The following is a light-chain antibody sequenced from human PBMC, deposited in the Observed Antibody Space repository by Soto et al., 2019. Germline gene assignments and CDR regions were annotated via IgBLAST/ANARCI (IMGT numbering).Light chain of an antibody. V-gene: IGLV2-8*01. CDR1: SSDIGGYNS. Sequence: QSVLTQSASASGSPGQSVTISCTGTSSDIGGYNSVSWYQQHPGKAPKVMIYDVSKRPSGVPDRFSGSKSGNTASLTVSALQAEDEADYYCSSYTDRKNFVFGTGTKVTVL. CDR2: DVS. CDR3: SSYTDRKNFV. J-gene: IGLJ1*01.